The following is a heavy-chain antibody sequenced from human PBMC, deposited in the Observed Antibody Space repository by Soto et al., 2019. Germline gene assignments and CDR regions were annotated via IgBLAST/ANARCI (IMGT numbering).Heavy chain of an antibody. CDR3: ARVSHIVVVPAVRGAFDI. J-gene: IGHJ3*02. V-gene: IGHV4-59*01. CDR2: IYDSGTT. Sequence: QLQLQESGPGLEKASETLSLTCTVSGCSMSGYYWTWIRQPPGKGLECIGFIYDSGTTNYNPSVKSRGTMSIDTSNNQFSLKLTSVTAADMAVYYCARVSHIVVVPAVRGAFDIWGQGTMITVPS. D-gene: IGHD2-21*02. CDR1: GCSMSGYY.